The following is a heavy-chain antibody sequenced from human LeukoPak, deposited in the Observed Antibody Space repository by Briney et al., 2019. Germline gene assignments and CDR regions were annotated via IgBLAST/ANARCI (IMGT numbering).Heavy chain of an antibody. V-gene: IGHV1-2*02. Sequence: ASVKVSCKASGYTLTGYYMHWVRQAPGQGLEWMGWINPNSGGTNYAQKFQGRVTMTRDTSISTAYMELSRLRSDDTAVYYCARGYYGSGSYSWFDPWGQGTLVTVSS. CDR2: INPNSGGT. J-gene: IGHJ5*02. CDR1: GYTLTGYY. CDR3: ARGYYGSGSYSWFDP. D-gene: IGHD3-10*01.